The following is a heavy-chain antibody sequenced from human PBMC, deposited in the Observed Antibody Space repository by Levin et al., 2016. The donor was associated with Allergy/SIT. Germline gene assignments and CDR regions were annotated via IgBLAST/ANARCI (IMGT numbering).Heavy chain of an antibody. CDR2: IYYSGST. D-gene: IGHD2-2*01. J-gene: IGHJ5*02. V-gene: IGHV4-59*01. Sequence: SETLSLTCTVSGGSISSYYWSWIRQPPGKGLEWIGYIYYSGSTNYNPSLKSRVTISVDTSKNQFSLKLSSVTAADTAVYYCARELIVVVPAAIGHRSWFDPWGQGTLVTVSS. CDR1: GGSISSYY. CDR3: ARELIVVVPAAIGHRSWFDP.